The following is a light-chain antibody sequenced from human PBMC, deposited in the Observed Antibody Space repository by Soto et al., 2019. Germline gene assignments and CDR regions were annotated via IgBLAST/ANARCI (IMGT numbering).Light chain of an antibody. J-gene: IGLJ1*01. CDR2: DVR. CDR1: SSDVGAYNY. V-gene: IGLV2-14*01. Sequence: QSALAQPASVSGSPGQSITISCTGTSSDVGAYNYVSWYQQNPGKAPKLLIYDVRYRPSGVSNRFSCSKSGNTAYLIISGRQAEDEADYYRSSFTSRHTYVFGSGTKLTVL. CDR3: SSFTSRHTYV.